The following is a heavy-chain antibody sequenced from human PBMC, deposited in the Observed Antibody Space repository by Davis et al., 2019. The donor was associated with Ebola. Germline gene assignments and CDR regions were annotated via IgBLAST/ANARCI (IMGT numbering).Heavy chain of an antibody. CDR2: INHSGST. J-gene: IGHJ5*02. V-gene: IGHV4-34*01. CDR3: ARVQDSRTGPGGWFDP. CDR1: GGSFSGYY. Sequence: PGGSLRLSCAVYGGSFSGYYWSWIRQPPGQGLEWIGEINHSGSTNYNPSLKSRVTISVDTSKNQFSLKLSSVTAADTAVYYCARVQDSRTGPGGWFDPWGQGTLVTVSS. D-gene: IGHD2/OR15-2a*01.